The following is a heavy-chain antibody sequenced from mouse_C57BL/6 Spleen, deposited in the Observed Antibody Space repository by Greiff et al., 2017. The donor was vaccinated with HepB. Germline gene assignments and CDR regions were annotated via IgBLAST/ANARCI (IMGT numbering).Heavy chain of an antibody. CDR1: GFTFSDYY. Sequence: LVESAGGLVQPGSSMKLSCTASGFTFSDYYMAWVRQVPEKGLEWVANINYDGSSTYYLDSLKSRFIISRDNAKNILYLQMSSLKSEDTATYYCARDRYYYGSSYWYFDVWGTGTTVTVSS. CDR2: INYDGSST. CDR3: ARDRYYYGSSYWYFDV. J-gene: IGHJ1*03. V-gene: IGHV5-16*01. D-gene: IGHD1-1*01.